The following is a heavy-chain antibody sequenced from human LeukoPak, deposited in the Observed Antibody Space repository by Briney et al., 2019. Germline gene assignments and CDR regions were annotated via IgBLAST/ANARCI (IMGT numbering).Heavy chain of an antibody. CDR3: VRGPYGSGISNWFDP. V-gene: IGHV4-39*07. CDR2: IYYSGST. CDR1: SSHDM. D-gene: IGHD3-10*01. Sequence: SSHDMNWIRQRPGKGLEWIGSIYYSGSTYYNPSLKSRVTISVDTSKNQFSLKLSSVTAADTAVYYCVRGPYGSGISNWFDPWGQGTLVIVSS. J-gene: IGHJ5*02.